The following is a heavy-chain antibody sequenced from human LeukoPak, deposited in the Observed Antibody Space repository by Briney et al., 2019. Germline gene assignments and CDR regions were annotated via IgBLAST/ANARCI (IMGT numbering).Heavy chain of an antibody. V-gene: IGHV1-46*01. CDR3: WGQKYSLDAFDI. Sequence: GASVKVSCKASGYTFTSYYMHWVRQAPGQGLEWMGIINPSGGSTSYAQKFQGRVTMTRDMSTSTVYMELSSLRSEDTAVYYCWGQKYSLDAFDIWGQGTMVTVSS. CDR2: INPSGGST. CDR1: GYTFTSYY. D-gene: IGHD4-11*01. J-gene: IGHJ3*02.